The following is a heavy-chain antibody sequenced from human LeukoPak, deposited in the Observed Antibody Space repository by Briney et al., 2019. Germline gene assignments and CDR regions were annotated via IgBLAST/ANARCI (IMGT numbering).Heavy chain of an antibody. V-gene: IGHV3-21*01. CDR2: ISSGSTYT. CDR1: GFTFGDYS. CDR3: ARELRYAYDVLTGYYEYYYYFGLDV. D-gene: IGHD3-9*01. J-gene: IGHJ6*02. Sequence: GGSLRLSCAASGFTFGDYSMTWVRQAPGKGLEWVSSISSGSTYTYYADAVKGRFTISRDNAKNSLFLQMNSLRAEDTAVYYCARELRYAYDVLTGYYEYYYYFGLDVWGQGITVTVSS.